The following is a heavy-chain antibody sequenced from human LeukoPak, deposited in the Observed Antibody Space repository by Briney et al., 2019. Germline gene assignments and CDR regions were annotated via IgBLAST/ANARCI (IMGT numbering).Heavy chain of an antibody. D-gene: IGHD3-10*01. CDR2: INPNSGGT. Sequence: GASVKVSCKASGYTFTGYYMHWVRQAPGQGLEWMGWINPNSGGTNYAQKFQGRVTMTRDTSISTAYMELSRLRSDDTAVYYCARVAPEALLLWFGEEIYYFDYWGQGTLVTVSS. CDR3: ARVAPEALLLWFGEEIYYFDY. V-gene: IGHV1-2*02. CDR1: GYTFTGYY. J-gene: IGHJ4*02.